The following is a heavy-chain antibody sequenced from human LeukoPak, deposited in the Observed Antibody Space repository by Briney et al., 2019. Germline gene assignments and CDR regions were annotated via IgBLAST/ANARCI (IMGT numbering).Heavy chain of an antibody. D-gene: IGHD6-6*01. CDR2: ISSNGGST. Sequence: GGSLRLSCAASGFTFSSYAMHWVRQAPGKGLEYVSAISSNGGSTYYANSVKGRFTISRDNSKNTLYLQMGSLRAEDMAVYYCARGPQDDSSSSADFDYWGQGTLVTVSS. CDR3: ARGPQDDSSSSADFDY. V-gene: IGHV3-64*01. J-gene: IGHJ4*02. CDR1: GFTFSSYA.